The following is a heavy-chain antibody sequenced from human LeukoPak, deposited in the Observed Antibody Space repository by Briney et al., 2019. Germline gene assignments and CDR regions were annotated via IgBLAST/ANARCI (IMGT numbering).Heavy chain of an antibody. CDR2: INRHGNEV. Sequence: GGSLRLSCAASGFMFSDYWMTWVRQVPGTGLEWVANINRHGNEVHYVDSVKGRFTISRDNAKNSLYLQLDSLRVEDTAVYYWPRGGRWDRQRVFDYWGQGTLVTVSS. CDR3: PRGGRWDRQRVFDY. V-gene: IGHV3-7*01. D-gene: IGHD3-16*01. J-gene: IGHJ4*02. CDR1: GFMFSDYW.